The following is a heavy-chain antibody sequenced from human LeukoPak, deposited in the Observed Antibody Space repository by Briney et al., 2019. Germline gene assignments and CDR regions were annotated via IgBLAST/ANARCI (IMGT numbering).Heavy chain of an antibody. CDR3: TRRYYHDTSGNYWDDY. V-gene: IGHV3-11*01. D-gene: IGHD3-22*01. CDR1: GFTFSDYY. Sequence: GGSLRLSCAASGFTFSDYYMSWIRQAPGKGLEWVSYISSSGSTIYYADSVKGRFTISRDNAKNSLYLQMNSLRTEDTAVYYCTRRYYHDTSGNYWDDYWGQGTLVTVSS. CDR2: ISSSGSTI. J-gene: IGHJ4*02.